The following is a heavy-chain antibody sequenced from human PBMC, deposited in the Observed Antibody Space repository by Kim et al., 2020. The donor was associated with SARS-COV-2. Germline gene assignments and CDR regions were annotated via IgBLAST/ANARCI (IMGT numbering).Heavy chain of an antibody. CDR1: GDTFSSYA. CDR2: IIPMFGTA. Sequence: SVKVSCKASGDTFSSYAINWVRQAPGQGLEWMGGIIPMFGTANYAQKFQGRVTITADESTTTAYMEVSSLRSEDTAVYYCASAQAFGVFIYALVFGGQGTLVTVSS. V-gene: IGHV1-69*13. CDR3: ASAQAFGVFIYALVF. D-gene: IGHD3-3*01. J-gene: IGHJ4*02.